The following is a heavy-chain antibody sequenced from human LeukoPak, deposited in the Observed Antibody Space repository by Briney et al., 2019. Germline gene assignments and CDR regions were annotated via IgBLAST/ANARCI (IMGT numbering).Heavy chain of an antibody. CDR3: ATQYSSGIDY. D-gene: IGHD6-19*01. Sequence: PSETLSLTCAVYGGSFSGYYWSWIRQPPGKGLEWIGEINHSGSTNYNPSLKSRVTISVDTSKNQFSLKLSSVTAADTAVYYCATQYSSGIDYWGQGTLVTVSS. J-gene: IGHJ4*02. CDR1: GGSFSGYY. CDR2: INHSGST. V-gene: IGHV4-34*01.